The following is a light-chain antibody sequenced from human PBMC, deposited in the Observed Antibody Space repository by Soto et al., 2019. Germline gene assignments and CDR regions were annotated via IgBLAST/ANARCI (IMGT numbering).Light chain of an antibody. CDR3: QHYVYPQWT. Sequence: IVLTQSPGTLSLSPGERATLSCRASQTGSNSYLAWYQQKSGQAPRLLIYGVSTRATGTPDRFSGSGSGKEFTLNIRRLEAEDFAVYFCQHYVYPQWTFGPGTKVEIK. CDR1: QTGSNSY. CDR2: GVS. J-gene: IGKJ1*01. V-gene: IGKV3-20*01.